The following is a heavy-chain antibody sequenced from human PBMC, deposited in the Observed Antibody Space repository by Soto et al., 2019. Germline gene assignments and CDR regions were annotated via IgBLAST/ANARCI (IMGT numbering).Heavy chain of an antibody. D-gene: IGHD2-8*01. CDR3: AKNGQPPYYYYGMDV. J-gene: IGHJ6*02. Sequence: ASVKVSCKASGYTFSRYGISWVRQAPGQGLEWMGWISGYNGDTIYAQKVQGRVTMTIDTSTYTAYMELRSLTSDDTAIYYCAKNGQPPYYYYGMDVGGQGTTVTVSS. CDR1: GYTFSRYG. CDR2: ISGYNGDT. V-gene: IGHV1-18*01.